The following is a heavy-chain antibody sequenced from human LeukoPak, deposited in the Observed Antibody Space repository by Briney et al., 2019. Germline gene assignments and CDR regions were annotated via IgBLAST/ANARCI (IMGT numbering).Heavy chain of an antibody. V-gene: IGHV1-2*02. D-gene: IGHD4-17*01. CDR3: ARLTVTKTTTSGYYYYMDV. Sequence: ASVKVSCKTSGYTFTDYYIHWVRQAPGQGLEWMGWINPNSGGTNYAQKFQGRVTMTRDTSISTAYMELSRLRSDDTAVYYCARLTVTKTTTSGYYYYMDVWGKGTTVTISS. CDR1: GYTFTDYY. CDR2: INPNSGGT. J-gene: IGHJ6*03.